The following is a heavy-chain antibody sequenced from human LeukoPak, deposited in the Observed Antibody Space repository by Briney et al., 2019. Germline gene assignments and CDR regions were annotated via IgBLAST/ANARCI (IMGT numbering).Heavy chain of an antibody. J-gene: IGHJ4*02. V-gene: IGHV3-23*01. CDR3: AKDPIVRGSVGY. Sequence: GGSLRLSCAASGFTFSSYAMSWVRQAPGKGLEWVSAISGSGGSTYYADSVKGRFTISRDNSKNTLYLQMKSLRAEDTAVYYCAKDPIVRGSVGYWGQGTLVTVSS. CDR2: ISGSGGST. CDR1: GFTFSSYA. D-gene: IGHD3-10*01.